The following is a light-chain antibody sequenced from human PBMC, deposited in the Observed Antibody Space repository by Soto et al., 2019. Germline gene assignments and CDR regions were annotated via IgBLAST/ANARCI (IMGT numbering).Light chain of an antibody. CDR2: GAS. Sequence: EIVMTQSPVTLSVSPGERATLSCRASQSVRSNLAWYQQKPGQAPRLLIYGASTRATGIPDRFSGSGSGTEFTLTISSLQPDDFATYYCQQYNSYSWTFGQGTKVDIK. J-gene: IGKJ1*01. V-gene: IGKV3-15*01. CDR3: QQYNSYSWT. CDR1: QSVRSN.